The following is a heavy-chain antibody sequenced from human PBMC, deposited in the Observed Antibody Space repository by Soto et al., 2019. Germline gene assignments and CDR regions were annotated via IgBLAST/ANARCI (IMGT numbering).Heavy chain of an antibody. CDR1: GITFGIRA. CDR2: ITDTGGDT. Sequence: WWSXRLACVASGITFGIRAMSLFGQAPGKGLEWVSTITDTGGDTKYADSASGRFTISRDNSKNTLYLQMSSLTADESAVYYCERGSTASYKGSRIFDLWGRGTLVTVYS. CDR3: ERGSTASYKGSRIFDL. D-gene: IGHD3-10*01. J-gene: IGHJ4*02. V-gene: IGHV3-23*01.